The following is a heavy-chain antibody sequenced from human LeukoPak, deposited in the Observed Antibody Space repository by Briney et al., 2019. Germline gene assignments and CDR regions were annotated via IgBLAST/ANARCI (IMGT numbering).Heavy chain of an antibody. Sequence: ASVKVSCKASGYTFTGYYMHWVRQAPGQGLEWMGWINPNSGGTNYAQKFQGRVTMTRDTSISTAYMELSRLRSDDTAVYYCAREVKEGCGYSYGYDYWGQGTLATVSS. CDR2: INPNSGGT. CDR3: AREVKEGCGYSYGYDY. V-gene: IGHV1-2*02. CDR1: GYTFTGYY. D-gene: IGHD5-18*01. J-gene: IGHJ4*02.